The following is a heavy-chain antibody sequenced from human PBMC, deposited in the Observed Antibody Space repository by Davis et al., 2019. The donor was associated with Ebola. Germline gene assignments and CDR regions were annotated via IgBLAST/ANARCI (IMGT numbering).Heavy chain of an antibody. CDR2: INPITGGT. V-gene: IGHV1-46*01. D-gene: IGHD3-22*01. Sequence: ASVKVSCKASGDRFTSYYMHWVRRAPGQGLEWMGIINPITGGTSYAQNFQVRVNMTRDTSTSTVYMELRSLRFEDTAVDYCAREGGRYYDSSGYVFDIWGQGTMVKVSS. CDR1: GDRFTSYY. CDR3: AREGGRYYDSSGYVFDI. J-gene: IGHJ3*02.